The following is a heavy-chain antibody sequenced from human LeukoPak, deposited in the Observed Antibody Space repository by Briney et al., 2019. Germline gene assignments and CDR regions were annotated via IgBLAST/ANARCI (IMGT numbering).Heavy chain of an antibody. Sequence: GGSLRLSCAASGFTFSSYSMNWVRQAPGKGLEWVSSISSSSSYIYYADSVKGRSTISRDNAKNSLYLQMNSLRAEDTAVYYCARGEFAVAGLFDYWGQGTLVTVSS. CDR3: ARGEFAVAGLFDY. J-gene: IGHJ4*02. V-gene: IGHV3-21*01. CDR2: ISSSSSYI. CDR1: GFTFSSYS. D-gene: IGHD6-19*01.